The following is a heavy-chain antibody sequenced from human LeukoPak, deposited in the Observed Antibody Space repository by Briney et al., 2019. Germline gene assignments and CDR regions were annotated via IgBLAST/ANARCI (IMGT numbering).Heavy chain of an antibody. V-gene: IGHV3-21*01. CDR3: ARDGYGDYAFDY. Sequence: GGSLLLSCAASGFTFSSYSMNWVRQAPGKGLEWVSYISSTSRHMYYADSVKGRFTISRDNAKNSLYVQMNSLRAEDTAVYYCARDGYGDYAFDYWGQGTLVTVSS. CDR2: ISSTSRHM. CDR1: GFTFSSYS. J-gene: IGHJ4*02. D-gene: IGHD4-17*01.